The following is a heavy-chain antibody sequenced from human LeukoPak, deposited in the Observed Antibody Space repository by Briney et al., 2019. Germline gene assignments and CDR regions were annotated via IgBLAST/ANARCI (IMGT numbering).Heavy chain of an antibody. J-gene: IGHJ6*02. CDR1: GFTVSSNY. CDR2: IYSGGST. V-gene: IGHV3-66*01. D-gene: IGHD3-10*01. Sequence: PGGSLRLSCAASGFTVSSNYMSWVRQAPGKGLEWVSVIYSGGSTYYADSVKGRFIISRDNSKNTLYLQMNSLRAEDTAVYYCARDAGPHLPYYYGMDVWGQGTTVTVSS. CDR3: ARDAGPHLPYYYGMDV.